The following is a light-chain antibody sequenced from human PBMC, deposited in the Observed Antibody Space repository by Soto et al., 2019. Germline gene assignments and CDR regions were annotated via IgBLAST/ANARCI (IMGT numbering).Light chain of an antibody. CDR3: QQYNSYL. J-gene: IGKJ1*01. V-gene: IGKV1-5*01. CDR1: QSLNSL. Sequence: DIHMTQSPSTLSASVGDRVTITCRASQSLNSLLAWYQQKPGRAPKLLIYDASTLESGVPSRFSGSGSGTEFTLTISSLQPDDFATYYCQQYNSYLFGQGTKVDIK. CDR2: DAS.